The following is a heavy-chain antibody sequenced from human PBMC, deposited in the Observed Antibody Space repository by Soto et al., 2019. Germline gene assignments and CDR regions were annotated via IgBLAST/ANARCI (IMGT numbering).Heavy chain of an antibody. CDR2: IYPGDSDT. CDR3: ARLATFGECDY. D-gene: IGHD3-16*01. Sequence: GESLKISCKGSGYSFTSYWIGWVRQMPGKGLEWMGIIYPGDSDTRYSPSFQGQVTISADKSISTAYLQGGSLKASNTAMYYGARLATFGECDYGGKGPLVTVPS. J-gene: IGHJ4*02. V-gene: IGHV5-51*01. CDR1: GYSFTSYW.